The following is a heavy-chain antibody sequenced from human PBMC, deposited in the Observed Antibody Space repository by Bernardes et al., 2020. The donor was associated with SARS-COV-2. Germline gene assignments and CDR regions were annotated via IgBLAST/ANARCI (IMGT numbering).Heavy chain of an antibody. V-gene: IGHV1-8*01. CDR1: GYTFTAYD. D-gene: IGHD1-26*01. CDR3: AIMMVGPTNYYYYYGMDV. CDR2: MSPNSGNT. J-gene: IGHJ6*02. Sequence: ASVKVSCKTSGYTFTAYDISWVRQATGQGLEWMGWMSPNSGNTGYAQKFQGRVTMTRDTSISTAYMELTSLTSDDTAIYFCAIMMVGPTNYYYYYGMDVWGQGTKVTVSS.